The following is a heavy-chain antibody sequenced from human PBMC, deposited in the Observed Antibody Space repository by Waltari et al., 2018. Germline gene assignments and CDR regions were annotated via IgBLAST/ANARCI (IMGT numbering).Heavy chain of an antibody. Sequence: QVQLVQSGAEVKKPGASVKVSCKASGYTFTGYYMHWVRQAPGQGLEWMGRINPNSGGTNYAQKFQGRVTMTRDTSISTAYMELSRLRSDDTAVYYCAYSTQYIAAAAPGDYWGQGTLVTVSS. J-gene: IGHJ4*02. CDR2: INPNSGGT. D-gene: IGHD6-13*01. CDR3: AYSTQYIAAAAPGDY. CDR1: GYTFTGYY. V-gene: IGHV1-2*06.